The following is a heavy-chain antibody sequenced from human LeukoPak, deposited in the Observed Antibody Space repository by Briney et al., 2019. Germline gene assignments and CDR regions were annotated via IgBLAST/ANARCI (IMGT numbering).Heavy chain of an antibody. CDR1: GGSICRYY. CDR2: IYYSGST. D-gene: IGHD6-6*01. CDR3: ARVDPDSSSTLEVFLH. V-gene: IGHV4-59*01. J-gene: IGHJ4*02. Sequence: SETLSLTCTVSGGSICRYYWSCIRQPPGKGLEWIGYIYYSGSTHYNPSLKSRVTISVDTSKNQFSLTLSSVTAADTAVYYCARVDPDSSSTLEVFLHWGERTLVSVSS.